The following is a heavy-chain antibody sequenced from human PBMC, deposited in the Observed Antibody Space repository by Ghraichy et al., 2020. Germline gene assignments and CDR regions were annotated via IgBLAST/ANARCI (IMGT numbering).Heavy chain of an antibody. CDR2: TYYRSTCYN. CDR3: TRAVAAAGPSYYYYDLDV. Sequence: SQTRSLTCAISGDSVSRNSVAWNWIRQSPSRGLEWLGRTYYRSTCYNDYALSVKSRITINPDTAKNQVSLPLNSVTPEDTAGYYCTRAVAAAGPSYYYYDLDVWSHGTTVTDSS. D-gene: IGHD6-13*01. J-gene: IGHJ6*02. V-gene: IGHV6-1*01. CDR1: GDSVSRNSVA.